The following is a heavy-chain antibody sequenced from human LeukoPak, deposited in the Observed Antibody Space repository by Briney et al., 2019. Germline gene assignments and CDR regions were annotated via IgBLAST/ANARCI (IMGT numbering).Heavy chain of an antibody. J-gene: IGHJ3*02. Sequence: GGSLRLSCTASGFTFDDYAMSWFRQAPGKGLEWVGFIRSKAFGATTDYAASVKGRFTISRDDSKSIAYLQMNSLRSEDTAVYCCSRLHMRSSSWVNRETIVNAFDIWGQGTMVTVSS. CDR2: IRSKAFGATT. CDR1: GFTFDDYA. V-gene: IGHV3-49*03. CDR3: SRLHMRSSSWVNRETIVNAFDI. D-gene: IGHD6-13*01.